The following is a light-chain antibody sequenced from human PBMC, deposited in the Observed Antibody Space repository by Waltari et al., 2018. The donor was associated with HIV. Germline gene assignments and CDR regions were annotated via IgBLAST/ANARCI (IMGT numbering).Light chain of an antibody. CDR2: DVS. Sequence: QSALTQPRSVSGSPGQSVTISCTGTSSAVGGYNYVSWYQQHPDKAPQLMIYDVSKRPSGVPDRFSGSKSGNTASLTISGLQAEDEADYYCCSYAGSYTLVFGGGTKLTVL. CDR1: SSAVGGYNY. J-gene: IGLJ2*01. V-gene: IGLV2-11*01. CDR3: CSYAGSYTLV.